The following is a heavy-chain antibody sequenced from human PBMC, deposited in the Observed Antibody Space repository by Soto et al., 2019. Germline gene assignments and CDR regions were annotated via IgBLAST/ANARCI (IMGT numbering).Heavy chain of an antibody. J-gene: IGHJ4*02. V-gene: IGHV4-4*02. CDR1: SGSISSDYW. D-gene: IGHD3-10*01. CDR3: SGGTTFGSGSNSYYFDS. Sequence: QVQLQESGPGLVKPSVTLSLTCSVSSGSISSDYWWTWVRQPPGKGLEWIGKIYHRGSANYVSSLKRRVTTTVDKSTNQFSLRLDSVTAADAAVYYCSGGTTFGSGSNSYYFDSWGRGTLVTVSS. CDR2: IYHRGSA.